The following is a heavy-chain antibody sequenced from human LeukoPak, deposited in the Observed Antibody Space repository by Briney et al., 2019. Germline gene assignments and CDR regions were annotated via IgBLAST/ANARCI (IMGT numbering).Heavy chain of an antibody. CDR1: GYTFTSYA. V-gene: IGHV1-3*01. D-gene: IGHD6-13*01. Sequence: ASVKVSCKASGYTFTSYAMHWVRQAPGHRLEWMGWINAGNGNTKYSQKFQGRVTITRDTSASTAYMELSSLRSEDTAVYYCATRATNPAAAGTGVAFDIWGQGTMVTVSS. CDR3: ATRATNPAAAGTGVAFDI. CDR2: INAGNGNT. J-gene: IGHJ3*02.